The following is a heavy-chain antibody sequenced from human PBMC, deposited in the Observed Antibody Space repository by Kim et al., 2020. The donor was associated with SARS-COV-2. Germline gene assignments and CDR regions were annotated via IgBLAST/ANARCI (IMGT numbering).Heavy chain of an antibody. V-gene: IGHV4-59*09. CDR3: ARGHSSGWANWFDP. Sequence: YNASIMSSVTISLDMSNNQFSLKLTSVTAADTAVYYCARGHSSGWANWFDPWGQGALVLVSS. D-gene: IGHD6-19*01. J-gene: IGHJ5*02.